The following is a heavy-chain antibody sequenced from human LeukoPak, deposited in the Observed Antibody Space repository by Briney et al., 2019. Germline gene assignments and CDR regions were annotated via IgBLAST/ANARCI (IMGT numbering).Heavy chain of an antibody. D-gene: IGHD5-12*01. J-gene: IGHJ4*02. Sequence: GGSLRPSCAASGFTFSSYAMSWVRRPPGRGLEWVSAISGSGGSTYYADSVKGRFTISRDNSKNTLYLQMNSLRAEDTAVYYCAKGSVDIVHDYWGQGTLVTVSS. CDR1: GFTFSSYA. CDR2: ISGSGGST. V-gene: IGHV3-23*01. CDR3: AKGSVDIVHDY.